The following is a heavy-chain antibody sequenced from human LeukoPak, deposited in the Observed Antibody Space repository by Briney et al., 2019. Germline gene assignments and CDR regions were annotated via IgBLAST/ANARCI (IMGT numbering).Heavy chain of an antibody. V-gene: IGHV3-7*01. J-gene: IGHJ4*02. CDR1: GFTFSSYW. D-gene: IGHD3-16*01. Sequence: GGSLRLPCAASGFTFSSYWMSWVRQAPGKGLEWVANIKQDGSEKYYVDSVKGRFTISRDHAKNSLYLQMNSLRAEDTAVYYCARVSDGAYVGYWGQGTLVTVSS. CDR2: IKQDGSEK. CDR3: ARVSDGAYVGY.